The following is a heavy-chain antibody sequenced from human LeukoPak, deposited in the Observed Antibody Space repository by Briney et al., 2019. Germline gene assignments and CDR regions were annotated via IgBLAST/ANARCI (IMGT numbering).Heavy chain of an antibody. CDR2: ISYDGSNK. J-gene: IGHJ6*03. CDR1: GFTFSNYA. CDR3: ARSLATSYYYMDV. Sequence: PGGSLRLSCAASGFTFSNYAMHWVRQAPGKGLEWVAFISYDGSNKFYADSVKGRFTISRDNSKNTLHLQINSLRAEDTAVYYCARSLATSYYYMDVWGKGTTVTVSS. V-gene: IGHV3-30*04. D-gene: IGHD5-12*01.